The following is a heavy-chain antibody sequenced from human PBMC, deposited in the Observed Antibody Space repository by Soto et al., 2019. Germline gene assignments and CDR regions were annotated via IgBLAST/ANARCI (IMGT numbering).Heavy chain of an antibody. V-gene: IGHV3-21*06. CDR1: GFTFSRYS. CDR2: ITSTSSHI. Sequence: EVRLVESGGGLVKPGGSLRLSCTASGFTFSRYSMNWVRQAPGKGLEWISSITSTSSHIYYTDSLKGRFTISRDNANDAMYLQMNSLRAEVTAFYFCAREGPILMTAIDAFDIWGQGTMVSVSS. J-gene: IGHJ3*02. CDR3: AREGPILMTAIDAFDI. D-gene: IGHD2-21*02.